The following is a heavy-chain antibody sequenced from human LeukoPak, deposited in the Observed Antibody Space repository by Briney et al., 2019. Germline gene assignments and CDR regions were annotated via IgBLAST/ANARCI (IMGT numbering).Heavy chain of an antibody. CDR2: IYYSGST. J-gene: IGHJ4*02. Sequence: PSETLSLTCTVSGGSISSGDYYWSWIRQPPGKGLEWIGYIYYSGSTNYNPSLKSRVTISVDTSKNQFSLKLTSVTAADTAVYYCARGGSGYDLFPPDYWGQGTLVTVSS. CDR1: GGSISSGDYY. V-gene: IGHV4-61*08. CDR3: ARGGSGYDLFPPDY. D-gene: IGHD5-12*01.